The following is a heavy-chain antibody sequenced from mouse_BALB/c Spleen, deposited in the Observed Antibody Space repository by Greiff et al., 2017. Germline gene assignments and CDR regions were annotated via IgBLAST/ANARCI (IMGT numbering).Heavy chain of an antibody. D-gene: IGHD2-1*01. J-gene: IGHJ4*01. Sequence: EVKLMESGGGLVQPGGSLRLSCATSGFTFTDYYMSWVRQPPGKALEWLGFIRNKANGYTTEYSASVKGRFTISRDNSQSILYLLMNTLRAEDSATYYCARDITAYGNYVMDYWGQGTSVTVSS. CDR3: ARDITAYGNYVMDY. CDR1: GFTFTDYY. V-gene: IGHV7-3*02. CDR2: IRNKANGYTT.